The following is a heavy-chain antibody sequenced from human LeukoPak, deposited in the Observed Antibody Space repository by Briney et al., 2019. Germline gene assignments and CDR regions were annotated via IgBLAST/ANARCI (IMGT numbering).Heavy chain of an antibody. CDR3: ARVHCSGGSCYSPEFDY. CDR2: INPKSGGT. J-gene: IGHJ4*02. CDR1: GYTFTDYY. D-gene: IGHD2-15*01. Sequence: GASVKVSCEASGYTFTDYYMHWVRQAPGQGLEWMGWINPKSGGTNYAQKFQGRVTMTRDTSINTAYMELSRLRSDDTAVYYCARVHCSGGSCYSPEFDYWGQGTPVTVSS. V-gene: IGHV1-2*02.